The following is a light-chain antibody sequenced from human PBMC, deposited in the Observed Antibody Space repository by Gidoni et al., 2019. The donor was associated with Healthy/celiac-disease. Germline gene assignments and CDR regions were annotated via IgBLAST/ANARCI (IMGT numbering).Light chain of an antibody. J-gene: IGKJ1*01. Sequence: DVQMTQYPSSLSSSVGDRGTITCRARQRSSSYLNWYQQKPGNAPKLLLYAAASLPSGVPSRFSGSGAAAAFTLTISSLQHEDFATYYCQQSYSTPRTFGQGTKLEIK. CDR3: QQSYSTPRT. CDR1: QRSSSY. CDR2: AAA. V-gene: IGKV1-39*01.